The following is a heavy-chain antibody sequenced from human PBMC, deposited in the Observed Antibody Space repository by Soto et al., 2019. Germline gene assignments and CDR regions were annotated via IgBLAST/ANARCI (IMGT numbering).Heavy chain of an antibody. CDR2: ISSSSSYT. J-gene: IGHJ4*02. D-gene: IGHD6-13*01. V-gene: IGHV3-11*06. CDR3: ARDPGIAAAGSDY. CDR1: GFTFSDYY. Sequence: NPGGSLRLSCAASGFTFSDYYMSWIRQAPGKGLEWVSYISSSSSYTNYADSVKGRFTISRDNAKNSLYLQMNSLRAEDTAVYYCARDPGIAAAGSDYWGQGTLVTVSS.